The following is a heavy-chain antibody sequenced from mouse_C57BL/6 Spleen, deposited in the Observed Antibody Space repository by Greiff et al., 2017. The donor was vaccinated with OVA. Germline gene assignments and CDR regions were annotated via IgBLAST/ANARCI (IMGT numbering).Heavy chain of an antibody. CDR3: TRWAYGSSYYAMDY. CDR2: IDPETGGT. J-gene: IGHJ4*01. CDR1: GYTFTDYE. V-gene: IGHV1-15*01. D-gene: IGHD1-1*01. Sequence: QVQLKESGAELVRPGASVTLSCKASGYTFTDYEMHWVKQTPVHGLEWIGAIDPETGGTAYNQKFKGKAILTADKSSSTAYMELRSLTSEDSAVYYCTRWAYGSSYYAMDYWGQGTSVTVSS.